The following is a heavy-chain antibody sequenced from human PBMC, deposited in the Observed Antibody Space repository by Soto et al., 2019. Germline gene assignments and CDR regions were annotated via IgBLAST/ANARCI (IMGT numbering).Heavy chain of an antibody. V-gene: IGHV4-34*01. D-gene: IGHD6-19*01. Sequence: SETLSLTCAVYGGSFSGYYWSWIRQPPGKGLEWIGEINHSGSTNYNPSLKSRVTISVDTSKNQFSLKLTSVTAADTAVYYCARDLYSSGPGWFDPWGQGTLVTVSS. CDR1: GGSFSGYY. CDR3: ARDLYSSGPGWFDP. CDR2: INHSGST. J-gene: IGHJ5*02.